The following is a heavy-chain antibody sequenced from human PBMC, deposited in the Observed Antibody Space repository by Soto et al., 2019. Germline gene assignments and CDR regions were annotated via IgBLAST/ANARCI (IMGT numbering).Heavy chain of an antibody. CDR2: IKSKTEGGTT. CDR1: GFTFSNAW. V-gene: IGHV3-15*07. Sequence: EVQLVESGGGLVKPGGSLRLSCAASGFTFSNAWMNWVRQAPGKGLEWVGRIKSKTEGGTTDYAAPVKGRFTISKADTKHTLYLKMNSLKTEDTAVYYCTTDLVVAAKYWGQGNLVTVSS. J-gene: IGHJ4*02. D-gene: IGHD2-15*01. CDR3: TTDLVVAAKY.